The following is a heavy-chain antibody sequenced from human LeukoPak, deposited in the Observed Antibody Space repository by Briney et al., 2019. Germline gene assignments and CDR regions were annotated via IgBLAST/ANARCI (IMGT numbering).Heavy chain of an antibody. CDR1: GFTFSSYG. CDR3: AKDLSSSWPYDYFDY. J-gene: IGHJ4*02. D-gene: IGHD6-13*01. V-gene: IGHV3-30*02. Sequence: PGGSLRLSCAASGFTFSSYGMHWVRQAPGKGLEWVAFIRYDGSNKYYADSVKGRFTISRDNSKNTLYLQMNSLRAEDTAVYYCAKDLSSSWPYDYFDYWGQGTLVTVSS. CDR2: IRYDGSNK.